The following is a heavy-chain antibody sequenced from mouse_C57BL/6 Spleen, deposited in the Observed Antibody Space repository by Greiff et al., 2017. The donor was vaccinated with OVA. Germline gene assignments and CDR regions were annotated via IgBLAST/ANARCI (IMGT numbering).Heavy chain of an antibody. Sequence: EVKRVESGGGLVKPGGSLKLSCTASGFTFSDYGMHWVRQAPEKGLEWVAYISSGSSTIYYTDTVKGRFTISRDNAKNTLFLQMTSLRSEDTAMYYCARTHYYFDYWGQGTTLTVSS. CDR1: GFTFSDYG. J-gene: IGHJ2*01. CDR2: ISSGSSTI. V-gene: IGHV5-17*01. CDR3: ARTHYYFDY.